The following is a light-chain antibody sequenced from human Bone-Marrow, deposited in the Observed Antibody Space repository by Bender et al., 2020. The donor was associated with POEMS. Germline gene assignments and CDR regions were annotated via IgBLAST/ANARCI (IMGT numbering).Light chain of an antibody. V-gene: IGLV2-8*01. J-gene: IGLJ1*01. Sequence: QSALAQPASVSGSPGQSITISCTGTSSDVGAHDLVSWYQQHPGKAPKLIIYDVTKRPSGVPDRFSGSKSGNTASLTVSGLQAEDEADYYCCSYADDNNFVFGSGTRVTVL. CDR3: CSYADDNNFV. CDR1: SSDVGAHDL. CDR2: DVT.